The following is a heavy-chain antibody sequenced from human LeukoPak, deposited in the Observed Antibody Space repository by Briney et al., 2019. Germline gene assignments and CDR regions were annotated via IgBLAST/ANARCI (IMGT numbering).Heavy chain of an antibody. CDR2: ISAYNGNT. J-gene: IGHJ6*03. D-gene: IGHD4-17*01. Sequence: GASVKVSCKASGYTFTSYGISWVRQAPGQGLEWMGWISAYNGNTNYAQKLQGRVTMTTDTSTSTAYMELRSLISDDTAVYCCARETELYGDYETYYYYMDVWGKGTTVTVSS. CDR1: GYTFTSYG. CDR3: ARETELYGDYETYYYYMDV. V-gene: IGHV1-18*01.